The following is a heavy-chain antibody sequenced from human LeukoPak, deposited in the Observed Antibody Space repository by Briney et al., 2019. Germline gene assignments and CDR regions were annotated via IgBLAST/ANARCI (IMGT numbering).Heavy chain of an antibody. CDR2: IDHSGST. CDR1: GGSFSGYY. Sequence: SETLSLTCAVYGGSFSGYYWSWIRQPPGKGLEWIGEIDHSGSTNYNPSLKSRVTISVDTSKNQFSLKLSSVTAADTAVYYCALYGDQTASFDYWGQGTLVTVSS. CDR3: ALYGDQTASFDY. D-gene: IGHD4-17*01. V-gene: IGHV4-34*01. J-gene: IGHJ4*02.